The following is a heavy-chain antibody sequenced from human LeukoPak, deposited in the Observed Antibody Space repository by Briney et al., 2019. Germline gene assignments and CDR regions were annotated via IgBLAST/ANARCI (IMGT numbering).Heavy chain of an antibody. Sequence: GGSLRLSCAASGFTFGDYYMSWIRQAPGKGLEWISYITFSSKTIYYADSVKGRFTITRDNAKKSLYLQMDSLRADDTAVYYCVRGADTGYSSDSWGQGTLVTVSS. CDR2: ITFSSKTI. CDR1: GFTFGDYY. CDR3: VRGADTGYSSDS. J-gene: IGHJ4*02. V-gene: IGHV3-11*04. D-gene: IGHD3-9*01.